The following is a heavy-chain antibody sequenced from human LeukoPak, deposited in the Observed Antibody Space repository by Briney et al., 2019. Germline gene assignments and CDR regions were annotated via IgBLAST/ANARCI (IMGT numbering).Heavy chain of an antibody. CDR1: GFTFSSYN. CDR3: ARDAVVVVAASGPGYYFDY. J-gene: IGHJ4*02. V-gene: IGHV3-21*01. D-gene: IGHD2-15*01. CDR2: ISSSSSYI. Sequence: GGSLRLSCAASGFTFSSYNMNWVRQAPGKGLEWVSSISSSSSYIYYADSVKGRFTISRDNAKNSLYLQMNSLRAEDTAVYYCARDAVVVVAASGPGYYFDYWGQGTLVTVSS.